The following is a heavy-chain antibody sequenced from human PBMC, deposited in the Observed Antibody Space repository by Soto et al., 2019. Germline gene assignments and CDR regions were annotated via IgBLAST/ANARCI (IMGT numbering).Heavy chain of an antibody. D-gene: IGHD2-21*02. CDR2: INPNSGGT. CDR3: ASGDAGNAFDI. V-gene: IGHV1-2*04. J-gene: IGHJ3*02. Sequence: ASVKVSCKASGYTFTGYYMHWVRQAPGQGLEWMGWINPNSGGTNYAQKKQGWVTMTRDTSISTAYMELSRLRSDDTAVYYCASGDAGNAFDIWGQGTMVTVSS. CDR1: GYTFTGYY.